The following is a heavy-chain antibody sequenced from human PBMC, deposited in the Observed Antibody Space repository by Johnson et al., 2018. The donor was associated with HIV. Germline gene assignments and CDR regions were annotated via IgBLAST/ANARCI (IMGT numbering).Heavy chain of an antibody. V-gene: IGHV3-30*04. CDR3: ARDTSVDTGTLYPFDI. J-gene: IGHJ3*02. CDR2: ISYDGSNK. Sequence: GMGLEWVAVISYDGSNKYYADSVKGRFTISRDNSKNTLYLQMNSLRAEDTAVYYCARDTSVDTGTLYPFDIWGQGTMVTVSS. D-gene: IGHD5-18*01.